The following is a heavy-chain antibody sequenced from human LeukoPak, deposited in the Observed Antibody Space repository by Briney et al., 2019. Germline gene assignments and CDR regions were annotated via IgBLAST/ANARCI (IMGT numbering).Heavy chain of an antibody. Sequence: SETLSLTCTVSGGSISSSSYYWGWIRQPPGKGLEWIGTIYYSGSTYYNPSLKSRVTISVDTSKNQFSLKLSSVTAADTAVYFCARHGYCTGGSCHSYYYCGMDVWGQGTTVTVSS. CDR2: IYYSGST. V-gene: IGHV4-39*01. CDR1: GGSISSSSYY. CDR3: ARHGYCTGGSCHSYYYCGMDV. J-gene: IGHJ6*02. D-gene: IGHD2-15*01.